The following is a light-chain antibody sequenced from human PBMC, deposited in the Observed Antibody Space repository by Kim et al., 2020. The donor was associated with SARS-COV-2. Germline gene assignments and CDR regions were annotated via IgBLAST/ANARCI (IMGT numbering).Light chain of an antibody. CDR1: QSVSSY. Sequence: WSPGERATLSCRASQSVSSYLTWYQQKPGQAPRLLIYDAYNRATGIPARCSGSGSGTDFTLTISSLEPEDFAGYYCQQRTNFPLTFGGGTKVDIK. CDR3: QQRTNFPLT. J-gene: IGKJ4*01. CDR2: DAY. V-gene: IGKV3-11*01.